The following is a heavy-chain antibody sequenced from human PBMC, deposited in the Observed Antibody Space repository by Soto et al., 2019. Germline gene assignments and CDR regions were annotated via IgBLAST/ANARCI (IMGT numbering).Heavy chain of an antibody. J-gene: IGHJ3*02. D-gene: IGHD3-9*01. CDR2: IDHSGST. CDR1: GVSLSNLNW. V-gene: IGHV4-4*02. Sequence: SETLSLTCAVSGVSLSNLNWWAWVRQAPGKGLEWIGEIDHSGSTNYNPSLNSRVTISLDRSKNQFSLKLSSVAAADTAVYYCARGIFYAFDIWGQGTMVT. CDR3: ARGIFYAFDI.